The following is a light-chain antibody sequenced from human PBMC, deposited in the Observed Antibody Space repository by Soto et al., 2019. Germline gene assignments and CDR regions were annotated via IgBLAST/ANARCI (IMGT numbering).Light chain of an antibody. Sequence: QSVLTQPPSASWTRGQRVTISCSGGTSNIGTNPVNWYRQLPGTAPQLLLYSDVQQPSGVPDRVSGSKSGTSASLAIRGLQYEDEAYYFCAVWDDSLSALLFGGGTKLTVL. V-gene: IGLV1-44*01. J-gene: IGLJ2*01. CDR3: AVWDDSLSALL. CDR2: SDV. CDR1: TSNIGTNP.